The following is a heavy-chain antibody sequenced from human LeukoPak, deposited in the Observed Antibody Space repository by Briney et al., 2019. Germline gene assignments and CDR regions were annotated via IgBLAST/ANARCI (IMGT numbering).Heavy chain of an antibody. D-gene: IGHD6-13*01. CDR2: IGTAGDT. V-gene: IGHV3-13*01. CDR3: ARSPSYSSSWYALDS. CDR1: GFSFSGYD. J-gene: IGHJ4*02. Sequence: GGSLRLSCEASGFSFSGYDMHWVRQATGKGLEWVSAIGTAGDTYYSDSVRGRFTISREIAKNSLDLQMHSLRAGDTAVYYCARSPSYSSSWYALDSWGQGTLVTVSS.